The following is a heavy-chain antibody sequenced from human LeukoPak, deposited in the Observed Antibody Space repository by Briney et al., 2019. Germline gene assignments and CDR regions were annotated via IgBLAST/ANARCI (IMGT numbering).Heavy chain of an antibody. V-gene: IGHV1-69*06. J-gene: IGHJ4*02. D-gene: IGHD6-13*01. Sequence: SVKVSCKASGGTFSSYAISWVRQAPGQGLEWMGGIIPIFGTANYAQKFQGRVTITADKSTSTAYMELSSLRSDDTAVYYCARDSIAAAATFDYWGQGTLVTVSS. CDR2: IIPIFGTA. CDR3: ARDSIAAAATFDY. CDR1: GGTFSSYA.